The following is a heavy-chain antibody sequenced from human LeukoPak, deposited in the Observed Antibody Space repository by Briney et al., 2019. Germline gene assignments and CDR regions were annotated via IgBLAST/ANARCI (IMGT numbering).Heavy chain of an antibody. J-gene: IGHJ4*02. D-gene: IGHD7-27*01. CDR3: ARGNWAEDGYFDY. V-gene: IGHV3-7*01. Sequence: GGYLRLSCAVSGFTFSDYWMNWVRQAPGKGLEWVASIKYDGTEKSYVDSVKGRFTISRDNPRNSLYLQMNSLRAEDTAVYYCARGNWAEDGYFDYWGQGTLVTVSS. CDR2: IKYDGTEK. CDR1: GFTFSDYW.